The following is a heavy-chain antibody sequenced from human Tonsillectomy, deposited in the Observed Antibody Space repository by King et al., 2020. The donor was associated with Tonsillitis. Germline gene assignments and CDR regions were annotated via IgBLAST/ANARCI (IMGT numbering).Heavy chain of an antibody. J-gene: IGHJ6*02. CDR3: ARHVRLEWLFRV. CDR2: IYYSGST. CDR1: GGSISSSTYY. V-gene: IGHV4-39*01. D-gene: IGHD3-3*01. Sequence: QLQESGPGLVKPSETLSLTCTVSGGSISSSTYYWGWIRQPPGKGLGWIGRIYYSGSTYYNPSLKSRVTISVDTSNNQFSLKLSSVTAADTAVYYCARHVRLEWLFRVWGQGTTVTVSS.